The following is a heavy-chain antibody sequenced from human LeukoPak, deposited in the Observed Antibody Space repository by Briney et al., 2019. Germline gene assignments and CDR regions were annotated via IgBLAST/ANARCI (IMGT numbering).Heavy chain of an antibody. D-gene: IGHD2-2*01. CDR3: ARDPSIYIVVVPAAKGDYMDV. CDR2: ISSSGSTI. CDR1: GGSFSGYY. J-gene: IGHJ6*03. Sequence: LSLTCAVYGGSFSGYYWSWIRQPPGKGLEWVSYISSSGSTIYYADSVKGRFIISRDNAKNSLYLQMNSLRAEDTAVYYCARDPSIYIVVVPAAKGDYMDVWGKGTTVTVSS. V-gene: IGHV3-11*04.